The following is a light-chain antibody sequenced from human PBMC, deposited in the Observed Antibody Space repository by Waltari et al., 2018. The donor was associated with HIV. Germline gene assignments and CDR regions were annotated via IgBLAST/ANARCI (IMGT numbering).Light chain of an antibody. Sequence: IQMTQSPSTLSASVNDRVTITCRASHNVSHSLAWYQQNPGKAPNLLIYKASSLGTGVPSRFSGSGIGTEFTLTISSLQPDDFAVYYCQQYYSYRTFGQGTKVEI. V-gene: IGKV1-5*03. CDR2: KAS. J-gene: IGKJ1*01. CDR1: HNVSHS. CDR3: QQYYSYRT.